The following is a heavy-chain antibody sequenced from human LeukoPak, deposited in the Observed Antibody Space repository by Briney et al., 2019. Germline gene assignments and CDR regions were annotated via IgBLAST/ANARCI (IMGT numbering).Heavy chain of an antibody. J-gene: IGHJ5*02. V-gene: IGHV1-69*04. CDR1: GGTFSSYA. D-gene: IGHD3-9*01. CDR2: IIPILGIA. CDR3: ARGRGDYDILTGCCSNWFDP. Sequence: SVKVSCKASGGTFSSYAISWVRQAPGQGLEWMGRIIPILGIANYAQKFQGRVTITADKSTSTAYMELSSLRAEDTAVYYCARGRGDYDILTGCCSNWFDPWGQGTLVTVSS.